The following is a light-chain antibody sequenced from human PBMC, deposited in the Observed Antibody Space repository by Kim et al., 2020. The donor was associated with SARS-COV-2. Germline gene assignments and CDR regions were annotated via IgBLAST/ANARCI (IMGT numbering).Light chain of an antibody. CDR3: QQYYNTPYT. V-gene: IGKV4-1*01. J-gene: IGKJ2*01. CDR1: QSILSSSNNRNY. Sequence: DIVMTQSPDSLAVSLGEGATINCKSSQSILSSSNNRNYLAWYQHKPRQPPKLLVFLASTRESGVPDRFSGSGSGTDFTLTISSLQAEDVAVYYCQQYYNTPYTFGQGTKLEI. CDR2: LAS.